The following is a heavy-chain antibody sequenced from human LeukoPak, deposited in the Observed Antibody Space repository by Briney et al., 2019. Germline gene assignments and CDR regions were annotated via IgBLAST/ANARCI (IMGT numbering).Heavy chain of an antibody. J-gene: IGHJ4*02. V-gene: IGHV4-59*01. Sequence: SETLSLTCTVSGGSISSYYWSWIRQPPGKGLEWIGYIYYSGSTNYNPSLKSRVTISVDTSKSQFSLKLSSVTAADTAVYYCARATSSGYLDYWGQGTLVTVSS. D-gene: IGHD3-22*01. CDR1: GGSISSYY. CDR3: ARATSSGYLDY. CDR2: IYYSGST.